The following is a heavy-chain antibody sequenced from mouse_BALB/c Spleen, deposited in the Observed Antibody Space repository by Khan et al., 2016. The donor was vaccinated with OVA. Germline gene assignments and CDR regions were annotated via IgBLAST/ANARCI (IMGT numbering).Heavy chain of an antibody. CDR3: ARREKYGYDPSWFAY. CDR1: GYTFTSYW. CDR2: IDPSDSET. Sequence: QVQLQQPGTELVRPGASVKLSCKASGYTFTSYWMNWVKRRPGQGLEWIGMIDPSDSETHYNQIFKDKATLTVDKSSSTAYMQLSSLTSEDSAVYYCARREKYGYDPSWFAYWGQGTLVTVSA. V-gene: IGHV1-61*01. J-gene: IGHJ3*01. D-gene: IGHD2-2*01.